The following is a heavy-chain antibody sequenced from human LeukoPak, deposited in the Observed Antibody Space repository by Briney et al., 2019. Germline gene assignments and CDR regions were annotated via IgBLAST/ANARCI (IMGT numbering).Heavy chain of an antibody. J-gene: IGHJ4*02. CDR3: ARDHFDY. V-gene: IGHV3-64*01. CDR2: ISSNGGST. Sequence: GGSLRLSCAASGFTFSSYAMHWVRQAPGKGQEYVSAISSNGGSTYYANSVKGRFTISRDNSKNTLYLQMGSLRAEDMAVYYCARDHFDYWGQGTLVTVSS. CDR1: GFTFSSYA.